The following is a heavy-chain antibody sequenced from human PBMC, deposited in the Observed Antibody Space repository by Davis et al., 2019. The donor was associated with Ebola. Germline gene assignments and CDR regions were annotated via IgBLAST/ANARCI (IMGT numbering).Heavy chain of an antibody. CDR2: IKSDGSDK. V-gene: IGHV3-7*01. CDR3: VRGHYGLDV. Sequence: GGSLRLSCATSGLSFSSLGMTWLRQAPGKGLEWVATIKSDGSDKYYVDYMKGRVSISRDNADNSVYLQLNRLRAEDTAVFYCVRGHYGLDVWGRGTTVIVSS. J-gene: IGHJ6*02. CDR1: GLSFSSLG.